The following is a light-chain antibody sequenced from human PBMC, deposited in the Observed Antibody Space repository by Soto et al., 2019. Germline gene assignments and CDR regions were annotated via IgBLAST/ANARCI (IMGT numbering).Light chain of an antibody. V-gene: IGKV3-20*01. CDR2: GAS. J-gene: IGKJ3*01. CDR1: QSVSSGY. CDR3: QQYGNSPPSVT. Sequence: EIVLTQSPNTLSLSPGERATLSCRASQSVSSGYLGWYQQKPGQAPRLLIYGASSRATGIPDRFSGSGSGTDFTLTISRLEPEDFAVYYCQQYGNSPPSVTFGPGTEVEIK.